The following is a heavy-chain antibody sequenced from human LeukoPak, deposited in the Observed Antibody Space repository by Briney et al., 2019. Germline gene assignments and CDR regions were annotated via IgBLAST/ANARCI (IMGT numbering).Heavy chain of an antibody. CDR3: ARRPHSVVVSPFDY. D-gene: IGHD3-22*01. V-gene: IGHV1-69*06. Sequence: SVKVSCKASGGTFSSYAISWVRQAPGQGLEWMGGIIPIFGTANYAQKFQGRVTITADKSTSTAYMELSSLRSEDTAVYYCARRPHSVVVSPFDYWGQGTLVTVSS. CDR2: IIPIFGTA. CDR1: GGTFSSYA. J-gene: IGHJ4*02.